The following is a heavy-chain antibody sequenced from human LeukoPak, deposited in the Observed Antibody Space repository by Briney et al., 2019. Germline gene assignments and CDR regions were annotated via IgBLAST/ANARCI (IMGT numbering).Heavy chain of an antibody. J-gene: IGHJ4*02. D-gene: IGHD2-21*01. CDR1: GGSISRSSYY. V-gene: IGHV4-39*01. Sequence: PSETLSLTCTVSGGSISRSSYYWGWVRQPPGKGLDWIGSIYYSGSTYYNPSLKSRVTISVDTSKNHFSLKLTSVTAADTAVYYCARRIPTFFFDYWGQGTLVTASS. CDR3: ARRIPTFFFDY. CDR2: IYYSGST.